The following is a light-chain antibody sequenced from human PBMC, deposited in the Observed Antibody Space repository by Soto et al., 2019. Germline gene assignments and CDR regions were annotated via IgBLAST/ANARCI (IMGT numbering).Light chain of an antibody. CDR1: QSISIY. CDR3: QQRMTWTPIT. CDR2: DAS. V-gene: IGKV3-11*01. J-gene: IGKJ5*01. Sequence: EVVLTQSPATLSLSPGERATLSCRASQSISIYLAWFQQKPGQAPRLLIYDASNRATGIPARFSGSGSGTDFTLTISSLEPEDFAVSYCQQRMTWTPITFGQGTRLEIK.